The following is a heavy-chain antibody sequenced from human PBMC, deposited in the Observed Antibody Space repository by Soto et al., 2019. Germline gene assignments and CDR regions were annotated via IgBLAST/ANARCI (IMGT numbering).Heavy chain of an antibody. CDR2: FDPEDGET. J-gene: IGHJ4*02. Sequence: GASVKVSCKVSGYTITELSMHWGRQAPGKGLEWMGGFDPEDGETIYAQKFQGRVTMTEDTSTDTAYMELSSLRSEDTAVYYCATDGAQLWFSSVNWGQGTLVTVSS. CDR1: GYTITELS. D-gene: IGHD5-18*01. CDR3: ATDGAQLWFSSVN. V-gene: IGHV1-24*01.